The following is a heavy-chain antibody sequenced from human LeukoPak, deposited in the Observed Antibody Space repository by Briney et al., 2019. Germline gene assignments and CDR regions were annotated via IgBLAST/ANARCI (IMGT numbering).Heavy chain of an antibody. CDR3: AKDWGQQWLVYVDY. Sequence: GGSLRLSCAASGFTFSSYAMSWVRPAPGKGLEWVSAISGSGGSTYYADSVKGRFTISRDNSKNTLYLQMNSLRAEDTAVYYCAKDWGQQWLVYVDYWGQGNLVTVSS. V-gene: IGHV3-23*01. CDR1: GFTFSSYA. J-gene: IGHJ4*02. CDR2: ISGSGGST. D-gene: IGHD6-19*01.